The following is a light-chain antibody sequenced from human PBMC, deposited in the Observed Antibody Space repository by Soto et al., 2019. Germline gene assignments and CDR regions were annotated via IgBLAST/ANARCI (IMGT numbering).Light chain of an antibody. J-gene: IGLJ1*01. V-gene: IGLV2-14*01. Sequence: QSALTQPASVSGSPGQSITISCTGTSSDIGGHNYVSWYQQHPGRAPKLLIYDVSYRPSGVSNRFSASKSGNTASLTISGLQAEDEADYYCSSFTSSVTYVFGAGTKLTVL. CDR3: SSFTSSVTYV. CDR2: DVS. CDR1: SSDIGGHNY.